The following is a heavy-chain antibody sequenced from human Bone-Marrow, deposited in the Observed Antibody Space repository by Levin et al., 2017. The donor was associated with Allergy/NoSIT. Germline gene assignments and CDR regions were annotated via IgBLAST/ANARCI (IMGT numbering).Heavy chain of an antibody. CDR2: IDPSDSYT. V-gene: IGHV5-10-1*01. Sequence: ASVKVSCKASGYSFTNYWINWVRQMPGKGLEWMGRIDPSDSYTNYSPSFQGHVTISADKSITTAYLQWSSLKASDTAMYYCARREVTSELDYWGQGTLLTVSS. CDR3: ARREVTSELDY. D-gene: IGHD4-11*01. CDR1: GYSFTNYW. J-gene: IGHJ4*02.